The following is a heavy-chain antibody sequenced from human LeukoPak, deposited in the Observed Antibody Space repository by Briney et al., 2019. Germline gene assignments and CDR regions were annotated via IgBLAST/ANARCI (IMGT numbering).Heavy chain of an antibody. D-gene: IGHD3-10*01. CDR1: GYSISSGYY. CDR3: ARGGFGELSIKDAFDI. V-gene: IGHV4-38-2*02. Sequence: SETLSLTCTVSGYSISSGYYWGWIRQPPGKGLEWIGSIYHSGSTYYNPSLKSRVTISVDTSKNQFSLKLSSVTAADTAVYYCARGGFGELSIKDAFDIWGQGTMVTVSS. J-gene: IGHJ3*02. CDR2: IYHSGST.